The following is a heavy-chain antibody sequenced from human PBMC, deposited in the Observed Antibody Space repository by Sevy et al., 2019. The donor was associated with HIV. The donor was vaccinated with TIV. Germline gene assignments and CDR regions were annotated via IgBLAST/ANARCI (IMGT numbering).Heavy chain of an antibody. Sequence: ASVKVSCKASGYTFTSYAMHWVRQAPGQRLEWMGWINAGNGNTKYSQKFQGRVTITRDTSASTAYMELSSLRSEDTAVYYCAGSEAAGTYYYYYGMDVWGQGTTVTVSS. J-gene: IGHJ6*02. CDR2: INAGNGNT. D-gene: IGHD6-13*01. CDR1: GYTFTSYA. CDR3: AGSEAAGTYYYYYGMDV. V-gene: IGHV1-3*01.